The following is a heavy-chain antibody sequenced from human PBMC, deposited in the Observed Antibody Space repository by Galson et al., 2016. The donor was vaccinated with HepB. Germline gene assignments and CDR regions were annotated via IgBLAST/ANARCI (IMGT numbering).Heavy chain of an antibody. CDR2: IFSDGRT. Sequence: SLRLSCAVSGFLVSNKYMNWVRQAPGKGLECVSVIFSDGRTYSADSVKGRFTLSRDTSKNTLYLQMSSLGAEDTAVYYCATGPDYGADVDYLDFWGQGTLVTVSS. CDR3: ATGPDYGADVDYLDF. V-gene: IGHV3-53*01. J-gene: IGHJ4*02. CDR1: GFLVSNKY. D-gene: IGHD3-16*01.